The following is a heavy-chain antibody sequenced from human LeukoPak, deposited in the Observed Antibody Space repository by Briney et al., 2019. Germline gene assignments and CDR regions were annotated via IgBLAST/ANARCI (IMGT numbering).Heavy chain of an antibody. CDR3: ARAYDSSGLLPSGY. Sequence: PSETLSLTCTVSGGSISSYYWSWIRQPPGKGLEWIGYVHHSGSTNYNPSLKSRVTISVDTSKYQFSLKLSSVTAADTAVYYCARAYDSSGLLPSGYWGQGTLVTVSS. V-gene: IGHV4-59*01. D-gene: IGHD3-22*01. J-gene: IGHJ4*02. CDR2: VHHSGST. CDR1: GGSISSYY.